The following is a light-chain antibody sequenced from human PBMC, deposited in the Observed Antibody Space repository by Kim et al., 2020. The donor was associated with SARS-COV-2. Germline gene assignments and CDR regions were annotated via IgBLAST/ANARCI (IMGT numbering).Light chain of an antibody. CDR2: GKN. Sequence: LGQTVRITCQGASLRSYYASWYQQKPGQAPVLVIYGKNNRPSGIPDRFSGSSSGNTASLTITGAQAEDEADYYCNSRDSSGNHVVFGGGTQLTVL. CDR1: SLRSYY. V-gene: IGLV3-19*01. CDR3: NSRDSSGNHVV. J-gene: IGLJ2*01.